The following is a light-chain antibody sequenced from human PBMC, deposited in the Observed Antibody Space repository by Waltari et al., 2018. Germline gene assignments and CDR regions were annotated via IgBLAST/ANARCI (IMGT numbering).Light chain of an antibody. Sequence: EIVFTQSPATLSLSPGERAPLSCRASQSISSHLAWYQQKPGQAPRLLVFDASNRATGIPARFSGAGSGTDFTLSITTLEPEDFAVYYCQHRSDWPWTFGQGTKVEFK. CDR1: QSISSH. CDR2: DAS. V-gene: IGKV3-11*01. CDR3: QHRSDWPWT. J-gene: IGKJ1*01.